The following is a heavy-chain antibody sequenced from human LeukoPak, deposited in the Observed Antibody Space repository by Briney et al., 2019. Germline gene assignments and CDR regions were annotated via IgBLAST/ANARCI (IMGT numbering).Heavy chain of an antibody. CDR2: IYSTGNT. J-gene: IGHJ6*03. CDR3: ARLERYYLYYHMDD. CDR1: GGSISGQY. Sequence: PSETLSLTCTVSGGSISGQYWSWIRQPPGKALEYIGYIYSTGNTNYDPSLKRRVSISVDTSKNQISLRLSAVTAEDTAFYYCARLERYYLYYHMDDWGKGTPVTVSS. D-gene: IGHD3-9*01. V-gene: IGHV4-4*09.